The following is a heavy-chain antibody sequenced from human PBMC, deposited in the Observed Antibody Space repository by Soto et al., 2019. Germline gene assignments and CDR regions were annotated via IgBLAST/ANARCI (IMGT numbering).Heavy chain of an antibody. Sequence: QVQLVQSGADVKKPGSSVKVSCKTSGGSFGSSAISWVRQAPAQGLEWMGEIIPVFDKANYAQNFQGGLTMTADELTGTVFMELSSLRSEGTAVYFCARLRRDWGDAFDLWGLGTFVTVSS. CDR2: IIPVFDKA. J-gene: IGHJ3*01. CDR1: GGSFGSSA. CDR3: ARLRRDWGDAFDL. D-gene: IGHD3-16*01. V-gene: IGHV1-69*01.